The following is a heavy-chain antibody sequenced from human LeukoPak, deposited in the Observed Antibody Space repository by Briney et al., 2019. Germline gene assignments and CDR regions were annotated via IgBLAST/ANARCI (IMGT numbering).Heavy chain of an antibody. J-gene: IGHJ4*02. CDR2: INPNSGDT. V-gene: IGHV1-2*02. D-gene: IGHD4-23*01. CDR3: ARDYGGNTGDD. CDR1: GYSFTGNY. Sequence: ASVKVSCKASGYSFTGNYMHWVRQAPGQGLEWMGWINPNSGDTNFAQKFQGRVTMTRDTSISTAYMELSRLRSDDTAVYYCARDYGGNTGDDWGQGTLVTVSS.